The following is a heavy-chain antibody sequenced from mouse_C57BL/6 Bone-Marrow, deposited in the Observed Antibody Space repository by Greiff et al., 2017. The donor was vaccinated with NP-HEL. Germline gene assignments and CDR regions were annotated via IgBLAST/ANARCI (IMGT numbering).Heavy chain of an antibody. CDR3: TTRFTTVVATRAMDY. D-gene: IGHD1-1*01. Sequence: VHVKQSGAELVRPGASVKLSCTASGFNIKDYYMHWVKQRPEQGLEWIGRIDPEDGDTEYAPKFQGKATMTADTSSNTAYLQLSSLTSEDTAVYYCTTRFTTVVATRAMDYWGQGTSVTVSS. CDR2: IDPEDGDT. V-gene: IGHV14-1*01. CDR1: GFNIKDYY. J-gene: IGHJ4*01.